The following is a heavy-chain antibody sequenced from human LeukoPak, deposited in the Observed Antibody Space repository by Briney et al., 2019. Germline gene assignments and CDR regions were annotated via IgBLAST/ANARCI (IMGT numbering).Heavy chain of an antibody. CDR2: ISSDGSYT. J-gene: IGHJ3*02. D-gene: IGHD1-26*01. CDR3: LRDGELFLAI. Sequence: GGSLRLSCAASGFTLSTYWRNWVRQAPGKGLVWVSYISSDGSYTSYADSVKGRITISRDSAKNTLYLQMNSLRAEDTAVYYCLRDGELFLAIWGQGTMVTVSS. CDR1: GFTLSTYW. V-gene: IGHV3-74*01.